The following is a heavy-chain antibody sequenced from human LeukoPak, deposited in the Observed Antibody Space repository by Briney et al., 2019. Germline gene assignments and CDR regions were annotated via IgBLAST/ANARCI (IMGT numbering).Heavy chain of an antibody. Sequence: GESLKISCKASGYIFTSYWIGWVRQMPGKGLEWMGIIYPGDSDTRYSPSFQGQVTISADKYISTAYLHWSSLKASDTAMYYCARLDSSGFYYSNYWGQGTLVTVSS. CDR2: IYPGDSDT. J-gene: IGHJ4*02. V-gene: IGHV5-51*01. CDR1: GYIFTSYW. CDR3: ARLDSSGFYYSNY. D-gene: IGHD3-22*01.